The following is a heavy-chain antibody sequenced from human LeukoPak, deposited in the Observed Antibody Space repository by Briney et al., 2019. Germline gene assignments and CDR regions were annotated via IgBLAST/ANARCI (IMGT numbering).Heavy chain of an antibody. CDR1: GFTFSSYN. D-gene: IGHD6-19*01. Sequence: GGSLRLSCAASGFTFSSYNMNWVRQAPGKGLEWVSSISSSSSYIYYADSVKGRFTISRDNAKNSLYLQMNSLRAEDTAVYYCARVAGYSSGWYGDYWGQGTLVTVSS. V-gene: IGHV3-21*01. J-gene: IGHJ4*02. CDR3: ARVAGYSSGWYGDY. CDR2: ISSSSSYI.